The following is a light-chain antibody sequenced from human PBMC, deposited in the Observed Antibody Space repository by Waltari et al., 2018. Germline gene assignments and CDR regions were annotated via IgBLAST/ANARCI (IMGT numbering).Light chain of an antibody. J-gene: IGKJ5*01. Sequence: IQLTQSPSSLSASVGDRVNITCRASQGISSYLAWYQQKPGKAPNLLIYAASTLQSGVPSRFSGSGSGTDLTLTISSLQPEDFATYYCQQLNSYLTFGQGTRL. V-gene: IGKV1-9*01. CDR1: QGISSY. CDR3: QQLNSYLT. CDR2: AAS.